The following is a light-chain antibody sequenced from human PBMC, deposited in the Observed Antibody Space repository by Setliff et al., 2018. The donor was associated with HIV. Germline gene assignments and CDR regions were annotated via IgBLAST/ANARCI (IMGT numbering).Light chain of an antibody. CDR3: SSYTNSNTYV. J-gene: IGLJ1*01. V-gene: IGLV2-14*03. Sequence: QSALAQPASVSGSPGQSITISCTGTSTDIGGYNFVSWYQQHPGKAPKLMIFDVNNRPSGVSNRFSGSKSGNTASLTISGLQTEDEADYYCSSYTNSNTYVFGTGTKV. CDR2: DVN. CDR1: STDIGGYNF.